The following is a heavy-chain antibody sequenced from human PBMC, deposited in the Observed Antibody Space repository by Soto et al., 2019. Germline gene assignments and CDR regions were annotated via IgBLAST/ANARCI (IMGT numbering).Heavy chain of an antibody. D-gene: IGHD6-25*01. CDR1: GFTFNTYS. CDR2: ISSGRSDV. V-gene: IGHV3-21*01. J-gene: IGHJ4*02. Sequence: EVPLVESGGGLVKPGGSLRLSCAASGFTFNTYSMNWVRQAPGKGLEWVSSISSGRSDVYYADSVKGRFTVSRDNTENSLYLQMNRLRAEVTAVYYFARSQVIAARPYYCGCWGQGTLVTVSS. CDR3: ARSQVIAARPYYCGC.